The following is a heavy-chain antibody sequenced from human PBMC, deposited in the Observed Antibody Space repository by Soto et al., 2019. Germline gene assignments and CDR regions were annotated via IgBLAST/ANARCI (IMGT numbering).Heavy chain of an antibody. CDR2: IYPGDSDT. CDR3: ARREASSTTSLSFRAGFDY. D-gene: IGHD2-2*01. V-gene: IGHV5-51*01. J-gene: IGHJ4*02. CDR1: GYSFTNYW. Sequence: GESLKISCKGSGYSFTNYWIGWVRQMPGKGLEWMGLIYPGDSDTRYSPSFEGQVTISADKSISTAYLQWSGLKASDTAMYYCARREASSTTSLSFRAGFDYWGQGTLVTVSS.